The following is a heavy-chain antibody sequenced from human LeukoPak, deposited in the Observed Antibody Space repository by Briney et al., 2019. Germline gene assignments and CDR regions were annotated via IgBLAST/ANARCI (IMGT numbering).Heavy chain of an antibody. D-gene: IGHD4-17*01. CDR1: GYTFNRYG. J-gene: IGHJ4*02. V-gene: IGHV1-18*01. Sequence: ASVKVSCKASGYTFNRYGISWVRQAPGQGLEWMGWIGSYNGNTNYAQKLQGRVTMTTDTSTSTAYMELRSLKSDDTAVYYCARGDDYGDYWGLYWGQGTLVTVSS. CDR3: ARGDDYGDYWGLY. CDR2: IGSYNGNT.